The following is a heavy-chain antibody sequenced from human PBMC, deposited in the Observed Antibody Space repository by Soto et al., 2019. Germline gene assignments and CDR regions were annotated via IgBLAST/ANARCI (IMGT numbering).Heavy chain of an antibody. V-gene: IGHV3-30*18. J-gene: IGHJ4*02. CDR2: ISYDGSNQ. CDR1: GFTFSSYS. Sequence: GGSLRLSCAASGFTFSSYSMHWVRQAPDKGLEWVALISYDGSNQYYADSVKGRFTISRDNSKNTLFLQMNSLRADDTAVYYCAKDQASGQGSFDSWGQGTLVTVSS. CDR3: AKDQASGQGSFDS.